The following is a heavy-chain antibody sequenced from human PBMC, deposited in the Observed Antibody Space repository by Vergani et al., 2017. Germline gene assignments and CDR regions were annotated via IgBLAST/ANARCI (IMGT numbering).Heavy chain of an antibody. CDR2: ISSSSSYI. CDR3: ARDGGYCSGGSCYSLYYFDY. Sequence: EVQLVESGGGLVKPGGSLRLSCAASGFTFSSYSMNWVRQAPGKGLEWVSSISSSSSYIYYADSMKGRFTISRDNAKNSLYLQMNSLRAEDTAVYYCARDGGYCSGGSCYSLYYFDYWGQGTLVTVSS. J-gene: IGHJ4*02. D-gene: IGHD2-15*01. V-gene: IGHV3-21*01. CDR1: GFTFSSYS.